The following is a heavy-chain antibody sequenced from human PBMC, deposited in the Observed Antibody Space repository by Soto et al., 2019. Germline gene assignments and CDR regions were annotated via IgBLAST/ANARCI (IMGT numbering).Heavy chain of an antibody. CDR2: ISGSGGST. D-gene: IGHD3-22*01. Sequence: GGSLTLSCAPSGLTFSSYAMSSVRQAPGKGLEWVLAISGSGGSTDYAVSVKGRFTISRDNSKNTLYLQMNSPRAEDTAVYYCAKARSYYHEINESRDYCGEPTQVTVSS. CDR1: GLTFSSYA. J-gene: IGHJ4*01. V-gene: IGHV3-23*01. CDR3: AKARSYYHEINESRDY.